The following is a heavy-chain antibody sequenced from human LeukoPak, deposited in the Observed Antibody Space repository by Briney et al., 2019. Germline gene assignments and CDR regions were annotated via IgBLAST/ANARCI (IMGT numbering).Heavy chain of an antibody. D-gene: IGHD2-21*02. CDR1: GYTLTELS. CDR2: FDPEDGET. J-gene: IGHJ3*02. V-gene: IGHV1-24*01. CDR3: ASSPAVVVTASGAFDI. Sequence: ASVKVSCKVSGYTLTELSMHWVRQAPGKGLEWVGGFDPEDGETIYAQKFQGRVTMTEDTSTDTAYMELSSLRSEDTAVYYCASSPAVVVTASGAFDIWGQGTMVTVSS.